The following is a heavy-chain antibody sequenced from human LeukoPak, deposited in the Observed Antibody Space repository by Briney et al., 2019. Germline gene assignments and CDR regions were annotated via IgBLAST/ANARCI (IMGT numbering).Heavy chain of an antibody. D-gene: IGHD1-7*01. Sequence: AETLSLTCTVSGGSISSYYWSWIRQPPGKGLEWIWDIYTSGSSNYTASLKSRVTISVGTSKNQSLLKLGSATAPDKAVYYCARHLLLGNYVPFDYWGQGTLVTVSS. CDR2: IYTSGSS. CDR3: ARHLLLGNYVPFDY. CDR1: GGSISSYY. J-gene: IGHJ4*02. V-gene: IGHV4-4*09.